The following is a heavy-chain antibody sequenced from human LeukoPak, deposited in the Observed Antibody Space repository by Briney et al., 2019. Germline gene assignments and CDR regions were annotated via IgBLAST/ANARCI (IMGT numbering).Heavy chain of an antibody. CDR3: ATVPRYYDILTGYSL. D-gene: IGHD3-9*01. CDR1: GYTLTELS. V-gene: IGHV1-24*01. CDR2: FDPEDGET. Sequence: SVKVSCKVSGYTLTELSMHWVRQAPGKGLEWMGGFDPEDGETIYAQKFQGRVTMTEDTSTDTAYMELSSLRSEDTAVYYCATVPRYYDILTGYSLWGQGTLVTVSS. J-gene: IGHJ4*02.